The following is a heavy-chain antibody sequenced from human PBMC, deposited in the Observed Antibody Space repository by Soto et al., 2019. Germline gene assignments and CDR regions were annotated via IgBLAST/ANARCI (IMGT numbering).Heavy chain of an antibody. CDR1: GFTFSDYY. D-gene: IGHD6-13*01. CDR3: AKEISSSWYLFDY. V-gene: IGHV3-23*01. J-gene: IGHJ4*02. Sequence: GGSLRLSCAASGFTFSDYYLSWIRQAPGKGLEWVSDISSIDGSTYYTDSVKGRFTISRDNSKDTLYLQMNSLRAEDTAVYYCAKEISSSWYLFDYWGQGTLVTVSS. CDR2: ISSIDGST.